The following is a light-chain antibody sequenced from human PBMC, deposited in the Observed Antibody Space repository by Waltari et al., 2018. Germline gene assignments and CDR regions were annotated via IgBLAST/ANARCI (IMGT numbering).Light chain of an antibody. V-gene: IGKV1-39*01. CDR3: QQYYDYPIN. J-gene: IGKJ5*01. CDR2: AAS. Sequence: DIQMTQSPSSLSASVGDRVTITCRASQSISSYLNWYQQKPGKAPKLLIYAASSLQSGVPSRFSGSGSGTDFTLTISSLQPEDFATYYCQQYYDYPINFGQGTRL. CDR1: QSISSY.